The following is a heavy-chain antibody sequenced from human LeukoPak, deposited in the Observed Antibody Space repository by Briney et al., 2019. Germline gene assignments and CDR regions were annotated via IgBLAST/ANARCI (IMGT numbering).Heavy chain of an antibody. Sequence: SQTLSLTCTVSGGSISSISYYWAWIRQPPGKRLEWIVSISYSGSAYNNPSLTSRVTISVYTSKTQFSLKLSSVTPARPPLCFCARVGTYGSGSYLSWLDYWGQGTLVTVSS. CDR1: GGSISSISYY. V-gene: IGHV4-39*07. CDR2: ISYSGSA. J-gene: IGHJ4*02. D-gene: IGHD3-10*01. CDR3: ARVGTYGSGSYLSWLDY.